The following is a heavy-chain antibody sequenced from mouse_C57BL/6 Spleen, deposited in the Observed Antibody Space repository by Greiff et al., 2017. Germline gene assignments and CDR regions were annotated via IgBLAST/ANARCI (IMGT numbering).Heavy chain of an antibody. D-gene: IGHD1-3*01. V-gene: IGHV5-4*03. CDR2: ISDGGSYT. Sequence: EVMLVESGGGLVKPGGSLKLSCAASGFTFSSYAMSWVRQTPEKRLEWVATISDGGSYTYSTDNVQGRFTISRDNAKNNLYLQMSHLKAEDTAMYYCARGELSWFAYWGQGTLVTVAA. CDR1: GFTFSSYA. CDR3: ARGELSWFAY. J-gene: IGHJ3*01.